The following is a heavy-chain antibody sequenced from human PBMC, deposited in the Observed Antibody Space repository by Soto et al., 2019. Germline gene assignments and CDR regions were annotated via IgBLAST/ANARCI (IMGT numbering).Heavy chain of an antibody. J-gene: IGHJ4*02. CDR2: IYYSGST. CDR1: GGSISSGGYY. V-gene: IGHV4-31*03. CDR3: ASSSHPDPYYYDSSGYYPLFDY. D-gene: IGHD3-22*01. Sequence: PSETLSLTCTVSGGSISSGGYYWSWIRQHPGKGLEWIGYIYYSGSTYYNPSLKSRVTISVDTSKNQFSLKLSSVTAADTAVYYCASSSHPDPYYYDSSGYYPLFDYWGQGTLVTVSS.